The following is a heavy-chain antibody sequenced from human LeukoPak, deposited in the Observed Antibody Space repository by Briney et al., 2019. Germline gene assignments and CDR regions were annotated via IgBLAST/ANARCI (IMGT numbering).Heavy chain of an antibody. J-gene: IGHJ4*02. CDR2: INPSGGGT. V-gene: IGHV1-46*01. CDR1: GYTFTNYY. D-gene: IGHD5-18*01. CDR3: ARGILGYSY. Sequence: APVKVSCKASGYTFTNYYIHWVRQAPGQGLEWMGLINPSGGGTTYAQKFQGRLTMTRDTSTSTVYMELSSLRSEDTAVYYCARGILGYSYWGQGTLVTVSS.